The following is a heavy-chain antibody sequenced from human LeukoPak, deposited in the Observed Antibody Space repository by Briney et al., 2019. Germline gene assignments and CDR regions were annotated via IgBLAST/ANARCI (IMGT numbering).Heavy chain of an antibody. Sequence: GGSLRLSCAASGFTFSSYAMSWVRQAPGKGLEWVSAISGSGGSTYYADSVKGRFTISRDNSKNTLYLQMNSLRAEDTAVYYCAKDYSRYGDYGSYFDYWGQGTLVTVSS. J-gene: IGHJ4*02. D-gene: IGHD4-17*01. CDR3: AKDYSRYGDYGSYFDY. CDR2: ISGSGGST. V-gene: IGHV3-23*01. CDR1: GFTFSSYA.